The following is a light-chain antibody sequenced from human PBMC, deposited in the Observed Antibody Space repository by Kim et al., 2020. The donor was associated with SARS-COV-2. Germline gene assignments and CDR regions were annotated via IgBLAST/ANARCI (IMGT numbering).Light chain of an antibody. J-gene: IGKJ4*01. V-gene: IGKV1-8*01. CDR2: AAY. Sequence: ASTEDRVTIACRTSQRIIRDLAWYQHKPGEDPKILIYAAYTLQREGPSRCRGSESGTDFTLTISCLQSEDIVTYYSEQYYSYPLPFGGGTKVDIK. CDR1: QRIIRD. CDR3: EQYYSYPLP.